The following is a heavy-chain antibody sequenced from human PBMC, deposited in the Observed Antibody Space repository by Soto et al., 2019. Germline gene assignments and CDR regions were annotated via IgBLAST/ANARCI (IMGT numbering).Heavy chain of an antibody. Sequence: GGSLRLSCAASGFTFSSYWMSWVRQAPGKGLEWVANIKQDGSEKYYVDSVKGRFTISRDNAKNSLYLQMNSLRAEDTAVYYCARDSPANVPLFDIWGQGTMVTVSS. CDR1: GFTFSSYW. J-gene: IGHJ3*02. V-gene: IGHV3-7*01. D-gene: IGHD1-1*01. CDR2: IKQDGSEK. CDR3: ARDSPANVPLFDI.